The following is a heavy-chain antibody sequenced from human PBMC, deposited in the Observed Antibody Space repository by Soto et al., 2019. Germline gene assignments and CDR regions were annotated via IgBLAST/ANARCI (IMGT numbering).Heavy chain of an antibody. V-gene: IGHV3-9*01. Sequence: GGSLRLSCAASGFTFDDYAMHWVRQAPGKGLEWVSGISWNSGSIGYADSVKGRFTISRDNAKNSLYLQMNSLRAEDTALYYCAKDRRGYSSSWDAFDYWGQGTLVTVSS. J-gene: IGHJ4*02. D-gene: IGHD6-13*01. CDR1: GFTFDDYA. CDR3: AKDRRGYSSSWDAFDY. CDR2: ISWNSGSI.